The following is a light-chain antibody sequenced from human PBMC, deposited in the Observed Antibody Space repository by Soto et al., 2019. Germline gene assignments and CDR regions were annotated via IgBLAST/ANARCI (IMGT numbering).Light chain of an antibody. CDR1: QSVSSN. J-gene: IGKJ1*01. V-gene: IGKV3-15*01. Sequence: ERVMTQSPATLPVSPGQRATRSCRARQSVSSNLAWYQQKPGQAPRLLIYGASTRATGIPARFSGSGSGTEFSLTISSLQSEDFALYYCQEYDNWLGTFGQGTKVDIK. CDR2: GAS. CDR3: QEYDNWLGT.